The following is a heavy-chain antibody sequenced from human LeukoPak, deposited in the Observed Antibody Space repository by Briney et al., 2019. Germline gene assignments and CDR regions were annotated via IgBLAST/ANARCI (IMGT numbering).Heavy chain of an antibody. CDR1: GFTFSSYA. D-gene: IGHD3-16*01. J-gene: IGHJ5*02. CDR3: ARAPGEWARGVCWFDP. CDR2: ISYDGSNK. V-gene: IGHV3-30-3*01. Sequence: PGGSLRLSCAASGFTFSSYAMHWVRQAPGKGPEWVAVISYDGSNKYYADSVKGRFTISRDNSKNTLYLQMNSLRAEDTAVYYCARAPGEWARGVCWFDPWGQGTLVTVSS.